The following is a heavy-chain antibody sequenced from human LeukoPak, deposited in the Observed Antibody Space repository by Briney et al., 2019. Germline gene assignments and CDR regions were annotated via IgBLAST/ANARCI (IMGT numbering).Heavy chain of an antibody. Sequence: SETLSLTCTVSGGSISSYYWSWIRQPPGKGLEWIGYIYYSGSTYYNPSLKSRVTISVDTSRNRFSLKQSSVTAADTAVYYCAAYYYDSSGLDFNYWGQGTLVTVSS. CDR1: GGSISSYY. J-gene: IGHJ4*02. V-gene: IGHV4-59*06. CDR2: IYYSGST. CDR3: AAYYYDSSGLDFNY. D-gene: IGHD3-22*01.